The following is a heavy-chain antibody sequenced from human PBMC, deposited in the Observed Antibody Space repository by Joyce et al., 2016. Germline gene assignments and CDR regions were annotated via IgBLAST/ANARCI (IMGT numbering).Heavy chain of an antibody. CDR1: GGFISSGGYY. V-gene: IGHV4-31*03. J-gene: IGHJ6*02. CDR3: ARDGRGLAYGAPYGVDV. Sequence: QVQLRESRPGLVTPSQTLSLTCTVSGGFISSGGYYWSWIRQHPERGLEWIGHIYYSGSTYFNASLQSRLTISVDTSKNQVFLKLTAVTAAGTAVDYCARDGRGLAYGAPYGVDVWGQGTTVTVSS. CDR2: IYYSGST. D-gene: IGHD3-10*01.